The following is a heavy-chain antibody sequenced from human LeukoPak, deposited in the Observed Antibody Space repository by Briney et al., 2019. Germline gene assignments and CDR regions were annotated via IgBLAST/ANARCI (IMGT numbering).Heavy chain of an antibody. CDR3: ARDPYSSGWYYFDY. D-gene: IGHD6-19*01. J-gene: IGHJ4*02. Sequence: SETLSLTCTVSGGSIRSYYWSWIRQPPGKGLEWIGYIYYSGSTNYNPSLKSRVTISVDTSKNQFSLKLSSVTAADTAVYYCARDPYSSGWYYFDYWGQGTLVTVSS. V-gene: IGHV4-59*01. CDR1: GGSIRSYY. CDR2: IYYSGST.